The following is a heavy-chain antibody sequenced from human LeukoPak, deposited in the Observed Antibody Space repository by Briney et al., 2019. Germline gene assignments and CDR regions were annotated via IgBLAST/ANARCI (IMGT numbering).Heavy chain of an antibody. J-gene: IGHJ3*02. CDR3: ARLGGTQKGYAFDI. V-gene: IGHV4-34*01. CDR1: GGSFSGYY. CDR2: INHSGST. D-gene: IGHD1-1*01. Sequence: PSETLSPTCAVYGGSFSGYYWSWIRQPPGKGLEWIGEINHSGSTNYNPSLKSRVTISVDTSKNQFSLKLSSVTAADTAVYYCARLGGTQKGYAFDIWGQGTMVTVSS.